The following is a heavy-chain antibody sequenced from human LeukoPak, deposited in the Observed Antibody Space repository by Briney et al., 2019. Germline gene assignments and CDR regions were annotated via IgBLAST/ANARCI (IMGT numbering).Heavy chain of an antibody. CDR1: GFTFSSYA. CDR3: AKGGGSGWYEGYYFDY. J-gene: IGHJ4*02. V-gene: IGHV3-23*01. D-gene: IGHD6-19*01. CDR2: ISGSGGNT. Sequence: GGSLRLSCAASGFTFSSYAMSWVRQAPGKGLEWVSVISGSGGNTYYADSVKGRFTISRDNSKNTLYLQLNSLRAEDTAVYYCAKGGGSGWYEGYYFDYWGQGTLVTVSS.